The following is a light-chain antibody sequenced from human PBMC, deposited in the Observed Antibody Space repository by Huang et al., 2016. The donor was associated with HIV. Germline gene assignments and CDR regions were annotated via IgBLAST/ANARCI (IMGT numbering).Light chain of an antibody. CDR3: QQYNNWPPLT. J-gene: IGKJ4*01. CDR2: GAS. Sequence: EIVMTQSPATLSVSPGERATLSCRASQSVYSNLAWYQHKPGQAPRLLIYGASTRATGIPARFSGSGSGTEFTLTISSLQSEDVAVYYCQQYNNWPPLTFGGGTKVEIK. V-gene: IGKV3-15*01. CDR1: QSVYSN.